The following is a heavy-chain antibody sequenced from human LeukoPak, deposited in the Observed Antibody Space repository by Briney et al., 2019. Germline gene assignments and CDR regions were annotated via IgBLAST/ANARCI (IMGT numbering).Heavy chain of an antibody. CDR1: GGTFSSYA. D-gene: IGHD2-2*01. J-gene: IGHJ5*02. Sequence: SVKVSCKASGGTFSSYAISWVRQAPGQGLEWMGGIIPIFGTANYAQKFQGRVTITADESTSTAYMELSSLRSEDTAVYYCARDWGYIVVVPAATTRYNWFDPWGQGTLVTVSS. CDR2: IIPIFGTA. V-gene: IGHV1-69*01. CDR3: ARDWGYIVVVPAATTRYNWFDP.